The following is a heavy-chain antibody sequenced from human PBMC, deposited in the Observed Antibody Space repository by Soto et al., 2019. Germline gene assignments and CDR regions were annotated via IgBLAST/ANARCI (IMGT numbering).Heavy chain of an antibody. CDR3: ARKKLRNRYGMDV. J-gene: IGHJ6*02. D-gene: IGHD3-16*01. V-gene: IGHV3-30-3*01. Sequence: PGGSLRLSCAASGFTFSSYAMHWVRQAPGKGLEWVAVISYDGSNKYYADSVKGRFTISRDNSKNTLYLQMNSLRAEDTAVYYCARKKLRNRYGMDVWGQGTTVTVSS. CDR1: GFTFSSYA. CDR2: ISYDGSNK.